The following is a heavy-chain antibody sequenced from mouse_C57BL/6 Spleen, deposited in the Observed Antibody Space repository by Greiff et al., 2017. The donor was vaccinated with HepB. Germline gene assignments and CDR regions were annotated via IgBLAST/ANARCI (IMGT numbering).Heavy chain of an antibody. CDR3: VSEGYDYDGDRWYFDV. CDR2: IRSKISNYAT. Sequence: EVMLVESGGGLVQPKGSLKLSCAASGFTFNTYAMHWVRQAPGKGLEWVARIRSKISNYATYYADSVKDRFTISRDDSQSMVYLQMNNLKTEDTAMYYCVSEGYDYDGDRWYFDVWGTGTTVTVSS. V-gene: IGHV10-3*01. CDR1: GFTFNTYA. J-gene: IGHJ1*03. D-gene: IGHD2-4*01.